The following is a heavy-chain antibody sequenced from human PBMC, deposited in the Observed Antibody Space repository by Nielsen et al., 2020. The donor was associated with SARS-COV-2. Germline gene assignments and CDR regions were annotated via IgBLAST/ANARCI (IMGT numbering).Heavy chain of an antibody. CDR1: GGTFSSYA. CDR2: ITGGSGDT. Sequence: ASVKVSCKASGGTFSSYAISWVRQAPGQGLEWMGWITGGSGDTKYSQKFQGRVTITRDTSASTVYLELKYLRSEDTAVYYCARAVGSGGQYNYFDPWGQGTQVTVSS. V-gene: IGHV1-3*01. CDR3: ARAVGSGGQYNYFDP. J-gene: IGHJ5*02. D-gene: IGHD3-10*01.